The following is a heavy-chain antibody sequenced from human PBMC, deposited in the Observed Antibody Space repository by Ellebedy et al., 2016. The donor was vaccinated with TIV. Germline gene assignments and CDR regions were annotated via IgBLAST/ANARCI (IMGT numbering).Heavy chain of an antibody. D-gene: IGHD5-18*01. CDR3: ARGGTGDTPMAY. CDR1: GYSITSGYY. Sequence: SETLSLXXTVSGYSITSGYYWTCMRQPPGKGLEWIGSIDHSGTTYYDPSLKSRVTISVDTSKNQFSLKLNSVTAADTAVYYCARGGTGDTPMAYWGQGTLITVSS. CDR2: IDHSGTT. J-gene: IGHJ4*02. V-gene: IGHV4-38-2*02.